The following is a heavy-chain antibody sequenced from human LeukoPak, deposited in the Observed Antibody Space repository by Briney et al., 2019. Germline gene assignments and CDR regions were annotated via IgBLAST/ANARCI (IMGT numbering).Heavy chain of an antibody. CDR3: ARRNYYGSGSYHFDY. D-gene: IGHD3-10*01. CDR1: GGSIRSSSYY. Sequence: SETLSLTCTVSGGSIRSSSYYWGWIRQPPGKGLEWVSTISYSGNTYYNPSLKGRVTISADTSKNQFSLKLSSVTAADTAVYYCARRNYYGSGSYHFDYWGQGTLVTVSS. J-gene: IGHJ4*02. CDR2: ISYSGNT. V-gene: IGHV4-39*01.